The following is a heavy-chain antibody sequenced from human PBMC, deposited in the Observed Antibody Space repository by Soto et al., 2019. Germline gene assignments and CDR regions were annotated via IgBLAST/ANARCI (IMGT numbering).Heavy chain of an antibody. CDR1: GGSVSSGSFY. J-gene: IGHJ6*02. CDR2: IYYIGSA. V-gene: IGHV4-61*01. D-gene: IGHD3-3*01. Sequence: QVQLQESGPGLVKPSETLSLTCTVSGGSVSSGSFYWGWIRQPPGKGLEWIGYIYYIGSANYNPSLKSRVTISVDTSKNQFSLRLTSVTAADTAMYYCASERIRSGYSHYYGLDVWGQGTTVTVSS. CDR3: ASERIRSGYSHYYGLDV.